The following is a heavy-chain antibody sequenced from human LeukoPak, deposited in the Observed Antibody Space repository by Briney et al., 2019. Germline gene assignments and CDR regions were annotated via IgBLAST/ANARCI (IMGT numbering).Heavy chain of an antibody. CDR2: IYSGDNT. D-gene: IGHD5-18*01. V-gene: IGHV3-66*01. CDR1: GFTVSSNY. Sequence: GGSLRLSCAASGFTVSSNYMSWVRQAPGKGLEWVSVIYSGDNTYYADSVKGRFTVTRDNSNNTLYLQMNSLRAEDTAVYYCARDKWVTWGQGTLVTVSS. CDR3: ARDKWVT. J-gene: IGHJ4*02.